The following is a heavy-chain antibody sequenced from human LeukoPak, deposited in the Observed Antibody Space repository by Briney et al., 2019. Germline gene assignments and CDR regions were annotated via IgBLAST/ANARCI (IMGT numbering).Heavy chain of an antibody. D-gene: IGHD2-8*01. CDR3: AKAGGVDY. Sequence: GGSLRLSCAASGFTFSTYGMHWVRQAPGKGLEWVAVISHDGGDEHYTDSVKGRFTISRDNSKNTLYLQMNSLRPDDTAVYYCAKAGGVDYWGQGTLVTVSS. CDR1: GFTFSTYG. J-gene: IGHJ4*02. V-gene: IGHV3-30*18. CDR2: ISHDGGDE.